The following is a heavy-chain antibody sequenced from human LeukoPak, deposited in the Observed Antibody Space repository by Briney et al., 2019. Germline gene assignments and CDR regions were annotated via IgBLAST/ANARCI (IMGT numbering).Heavy chain of an antibody. V-gene: IGHV3-7*01. CDR1: GFTFSSYW. CDR3: ARDRFSLCSGGSCYSAYYYYMDV. CDR2: IKQDGSEK. J-gene: IGHJ6*03. Sequence: GGSLRLSCAASGFTFSSYWMTWVRQAPGKGLEWVANIKQDGSEKYYVDSVKGRFTISRDNAKNSLYLQVNSLRVEDTAVYYCARDRFSLCSGGSCYSAYYYYMDVWGKGTTVTVSS. D-gene: IGHD2-15*01.